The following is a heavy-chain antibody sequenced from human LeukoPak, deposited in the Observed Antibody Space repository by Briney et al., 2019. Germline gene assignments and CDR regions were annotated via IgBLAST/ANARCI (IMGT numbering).Heavy chain of an antibody. CDR2: IYYSGST. D-gene: IGHD3-22*01. Sequence: PSETLSLTCTVSGGSISSSSYYWGWIRQPPGKGLEWMGSIYYSGSTYYNPSLKSRVTISVDTSKNQFSLKLSSVTAADTAVYYCASVERLTMTVVVITRAFDRWGQATMVTVSS. V-gene: IGHV4-39*01. CDR1: GGSISSSSYY. CDR3: ASVERLTMTVVVITRAFDR. J-gene: IGHJ3*02.